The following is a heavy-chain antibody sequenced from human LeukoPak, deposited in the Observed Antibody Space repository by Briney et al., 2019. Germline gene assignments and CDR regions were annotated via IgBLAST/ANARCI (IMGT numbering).Heavy chain of an antibody. Sequence: PSETLSLTCTVSGGSISSYYWSWIRQPPGKGLEWIGYIYYSGSTNYNPSLKSRVTISVDTSKNQFSLKLSSVTAADTAVYYCARPVDTAMVKSAWGQGTLVTVSS. D-gene: IGHD5-18*01. J-gene: IGHJ5*02. CDR1: GGSISSYY. V-gene: IGHV4-59*12. CDR2: IYYSGST. CDR3: ARPVDTAMVKSA.